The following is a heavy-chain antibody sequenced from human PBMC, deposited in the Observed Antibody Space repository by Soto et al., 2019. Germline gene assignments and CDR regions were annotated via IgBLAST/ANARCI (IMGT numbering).Heavy chain of an antibody. V-gene: IGHV1-18*01. D-gene: IGHD6-19*01. J-gene: IGHJ6*02. CDR1: GYTFTSYV. CDR3: ARVVATVAGPDGMDV. Sequence: QVQLVQSGAEVKKPGASVKVSCRASGYTFTSYVISWVRQAPAQGLEWMGWISAYNGNTNFAQKLQGRVTMTTDTSTSTGYMELRSLRSDDTAVYYCARVVATVAGPDGMDVWGQGTTVTVSS. CDR2: ISAYNGNT.